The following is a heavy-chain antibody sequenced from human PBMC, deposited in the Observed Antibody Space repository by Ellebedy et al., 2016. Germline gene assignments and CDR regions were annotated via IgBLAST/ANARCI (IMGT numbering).Heavy chain of an antibody. V-gene: IGHV4-34*01. D-gene: IGHD3-10*01. CDR2: IDQNGHT. CDR1: GGSFSTYY. Sequence: GSLRLXCAFYGGSFSTYYWGWMRQPPGKGLEWIGDIDQNGHTTCPPSLKSRLTMAVDTSRKQFSLKLTSVTAADTAVYFCYYWDVIMTRDSWGQGTLVTVSS. CDR3: YYWDVIMTRDS. J-gene: IGHJ4*02.